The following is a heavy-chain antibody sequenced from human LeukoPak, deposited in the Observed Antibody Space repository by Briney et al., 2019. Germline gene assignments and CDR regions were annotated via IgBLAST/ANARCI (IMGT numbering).Heavy chain of an antibody. Sequence: PGGSLRLSCAASGFTFSSYWMHWVRQAPGEGLVWVSRINSDGSSTSYADSVKGRFTISRDNAKNTLYLQMNSLRAEDTAVYYCARVGTTVTTFDYWGQGTLVTVSS. D-gene: IGHD4-17*01. CDR2: INSDGSST. V-gene: IGHV3-74*01. CDR3: ARVGTTVTTFDY. CDR1: GFTFSSYW. J-gene: IGHJ4*02.